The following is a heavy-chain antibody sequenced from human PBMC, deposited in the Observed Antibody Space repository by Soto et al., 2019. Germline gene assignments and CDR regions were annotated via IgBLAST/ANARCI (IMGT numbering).Heavy chain of an antibody. D-gene: IGHD3-10*01. CDR3: ARGRWGGDDAFDI. Sequence: ASVKVSCKASGYTFTSYGISWVRQAPGQGLEWMGWISAYNGNTNYAQKLQGRVTMNTDTSTSTAYMEMRSLRSDDTAVYYWARGRWGGDDAFDIWGQGTMVTGSS. CDR1: GYTFTSYG. CDR2: ISAYNGNT. J-gene: IGHJ3*02. V-gene: IGHV1-18*01.